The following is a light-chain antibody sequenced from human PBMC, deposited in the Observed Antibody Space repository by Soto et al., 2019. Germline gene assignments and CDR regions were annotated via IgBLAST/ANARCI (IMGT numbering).Light chain of an antibody. CDR1: EAISVY. V-gene: IGKV1-27*01. CDR3: QKCNTAPLT. Sequence: DIQMTQSPSSLSASVGDRVTITCRASEAISVYLAWYQQKPGKVPKLLIYSASTLQSWVPSRFSGSGSGTDFTLTISSLQPEDVATYYCQKCNTAPLTFGQGTRLEIK. J-gene: IGKJ5*01. CDR2: SAS.